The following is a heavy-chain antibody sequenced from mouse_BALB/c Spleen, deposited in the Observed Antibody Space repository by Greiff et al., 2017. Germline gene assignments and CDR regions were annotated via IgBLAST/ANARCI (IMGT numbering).Heavy chain of an antibody. CDR3: ARQGTSLTATGYAMDY. J-gene: IGHJ4*01. V-gene: IGHV5-12-2*01. CDR1: GFTFSSYT. Sequence: EVQGVESGGGLVQPGGSLKLSCAASGFTFSSYTMSWVRQTPEKRLEWVAYISNGGGSTYYPDPVKGRFTISRDNAKNTLYLQMSSLKSEDTAMYYCARQGTSLTATGYAMDYWGQGTSVTVSS. CDR2: ISNGGGST. D-gene: IGHD1-2*01.